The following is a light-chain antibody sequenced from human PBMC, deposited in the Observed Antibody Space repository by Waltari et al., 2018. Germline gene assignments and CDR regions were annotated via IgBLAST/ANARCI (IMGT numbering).Light chain of an antibody. Sequence: DIQMTQSPSSLSASVGDRVTITCRASQSISSYLNWYQQKPGKAPKHLIYAASSLQSGVPSRFSGSGSGTEFTLTISSLQPEDFATYYCQQSYSTPRAFGPGTKVDIK. V-gene: IGKV1-39*01. CDR3: QQSYSTPRA. CDR1: QSISSY. CDR2: AAS. J-gene: IGKJ3*01.